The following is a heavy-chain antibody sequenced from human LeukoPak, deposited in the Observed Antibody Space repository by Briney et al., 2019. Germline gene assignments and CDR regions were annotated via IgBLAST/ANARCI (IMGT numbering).Heavy chain of an antibody. D-gene: IGHD3-22*01. J-gene: IGHJ1*01. Sequence: GGSLRLPCAASGFTFSSYAMTWVRQAPGKGLDWVAGIGGSGVTAYYADSVKGRFTISRDNSKNTLDLQMNSLRAEDTAEYFCAEGPPHYYYDSSGWFLQHWGQGALVTVSS. V-gene: IGHV3-23*01. CDR1: GFTFSSYA. CDR2: IGGSGVTA. CDR3: AEGPPHYYYDSSGWFLQH.